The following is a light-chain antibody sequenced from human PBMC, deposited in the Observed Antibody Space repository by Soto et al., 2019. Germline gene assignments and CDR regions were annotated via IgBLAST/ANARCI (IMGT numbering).Light chain of an antibody. Sequence: EIVMTQSPATLSVSPGERATLSCRASQSVSSNLAWYQQKPGQAPRLLIFGASTRATGIPARFSGSGSGTEFTRTISSLQSEDFAVYYCQQYNNWPPYTFGHGTKLEIK. CDR2: GAS. CDR1: QSVSSN. CDR3: QQYNNWPPYT. J-gene: IGKJ2*01. V-gene: IGKV3-15*01.